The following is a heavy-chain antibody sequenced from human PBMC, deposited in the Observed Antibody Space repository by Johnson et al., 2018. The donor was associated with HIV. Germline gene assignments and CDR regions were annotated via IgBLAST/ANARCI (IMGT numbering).Heavy chain of an antibody. Sequence: VQLVESGGGLIQPGGSLRLSCAASGFTVSSNYMSWVRQAPGKGLEWVSVIYSGGSTYYADSLKGRFTISRDNSKNTLYLQMNSLRAEDTAVYYCARECGLFLGKEDAFDIWGQGTMVTVSS. V-gene: IGHV3-66*03. CDR2: IYSGGST. CDR1: GFTVSSNY. D-gene: IGHD7-27*01. J-gene: IGHJ3*02. CDR3: ARECGLFLGKEDAFDI.